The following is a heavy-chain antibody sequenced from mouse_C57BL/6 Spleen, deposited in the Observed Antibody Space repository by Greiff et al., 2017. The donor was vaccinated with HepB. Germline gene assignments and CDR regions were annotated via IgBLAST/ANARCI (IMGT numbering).Heavy chain of an antibody. Sequence: EVHLVESGGGLVKPGGSLKLSCAASGFTFSDYGMHWVRQAPEKGLEWVAYISSGSSTIYYADTVKGRFTISRDNAKNTLFLQMTSLRSEDTAMYYCASRYGNYFDYWGQGTTLTVSS. V-gene: IGHV5-17*01. J-gene: IGHJ2*01. CDR3: ASRYGNYFDY. CDR1: GFTFSDYG. D-gene: IGHD2-1*01. CDR2: ISSGSSTI.